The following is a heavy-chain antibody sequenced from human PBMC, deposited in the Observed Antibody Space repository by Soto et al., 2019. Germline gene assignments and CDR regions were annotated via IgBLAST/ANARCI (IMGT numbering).Heavy chain of an antibody. CDR3: AKDPVFDP. CDR1: GFTFSSYG. J-gene: IGHJ5*02. V-gene: IGHV3-30*18. Sequence: PGGSLSLSCAASGFTFSSYGMHWVRQAPGKGLEWVEVIPYDGSNKYYADSAKGRLTISSDNSKNTLYLQMNSLIADDTAVYYCAKDPVFDPWGQGILVTVAS. CDR2: IPYDGSNK.